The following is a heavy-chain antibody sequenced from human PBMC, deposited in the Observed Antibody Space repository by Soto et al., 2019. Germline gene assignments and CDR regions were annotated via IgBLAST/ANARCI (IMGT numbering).Heavy chain of an antibody. V-gene: IGHV4-34*01. CDR1: GGSFSGYY. D-gene: IGHD6-19*01. J-gene: IGHJ4*02. Sequence: PSETLSLTCAVYGGSFSGYYWSWIRQPPGKGLEWIGEINHSGSTNYNPSLKSRVTISVDTSKNQFSLKLSSVTAADTAVYYCARDQGIAVAVFEYWGQGTLVTVSS. CDR3: ARDQGIAVAVFEY. CDR2: INHSGST.